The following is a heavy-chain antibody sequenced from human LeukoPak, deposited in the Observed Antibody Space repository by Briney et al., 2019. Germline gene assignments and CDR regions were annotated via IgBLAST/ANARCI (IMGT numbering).Heavy chain of an antibody. CDR3: ARRGHGYGSPFDY. CDR2: IFSGGNT. V-gene: IGHV3-66*04. CDR1: GFTVSSNY. D-gene: IGHD5-18*01. J-gene: IGHJ4*02. Sequence: GGSLRLSCAASGFTVSSNYMNWVRQAPGKGLEWVSMIFSGGNTFYTDSVKGRFIISRDNSKNTLDLQMNSLRAEDTAVYYCARRGHGYGSPFDYWGQGTLVTVSS.